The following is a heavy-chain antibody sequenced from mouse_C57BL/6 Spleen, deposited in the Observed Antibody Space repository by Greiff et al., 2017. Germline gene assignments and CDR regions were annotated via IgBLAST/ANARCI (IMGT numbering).Heavy chain of an antibody. V-gene: IGHV1-54*01. CDR2: INPGSGGT. J-gene: IGHJ4*01. Sequence: VQLVESGAELVRPGTSVKVSCKASGYAFTNYLIEWVKQRPGQGLEWIGVINPGSGGTNYNEKFKGKATLTADKSSSTAYMQLSSLTSEDSAVYFCARDGFGYYGSSSYAMDYWGQGTSVTVSS. CDR3: ARDGFGYYGSSSYAMDY. D-gene: IGHD1-1*01. CDR1: GYAFTNYL.